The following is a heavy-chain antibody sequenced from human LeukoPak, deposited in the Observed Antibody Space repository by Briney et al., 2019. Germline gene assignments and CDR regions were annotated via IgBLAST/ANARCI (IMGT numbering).Heavy chain of an antibody. J-gene: IGHJ4*02. CDR1: GFTVSRNY. Sequence: GGSLRLSCAASGFTVSRNYMSWVRQAPGKGLEWVSVIYSGGSTYYADSVKGRFTISRDNSKNTLYLQMNSLRAEDTALYYCAKATGYSSSLALDYWGQGTLVTVSS. V-gene: IGHV3-66*01. D-gene: IGHD6-13*01. CDR2: IYSGGST. CDR3: AKATGYSSSLALDY.